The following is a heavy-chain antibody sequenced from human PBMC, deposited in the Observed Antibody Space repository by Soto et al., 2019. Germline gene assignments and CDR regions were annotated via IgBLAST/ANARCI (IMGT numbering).Heavy chain of an antibody. V-gene: IGHV4-31*03. Sequence: PSATLSLTCTVSGGSISSGGYYWSWIRHHPGKGMEWIGYIYYSGSTYYNPSLKSRVTISVDTSKNQFSLKLSSVTAADTAVYYCASREYYYDSSGFFLGVAFDIWGQGTMVTVSS. J-gene: IGHJ3*02. CDR3: ASREYYYDSSGFFLGVAFDI. CDR1: GGSISSGGYY. CDR2: IYYSGST. D-gene: IGHD3-22*01.